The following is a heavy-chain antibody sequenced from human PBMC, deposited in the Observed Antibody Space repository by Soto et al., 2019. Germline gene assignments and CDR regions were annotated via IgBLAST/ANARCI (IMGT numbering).Heavy chain of an antibody. Sequence: ASVKVSCKASGYTFTSYYMHWVRQAPGQGLEWMGIINPSGGSTSYAQKFQGRVTMTRDTSTSTVYMELSSLRSEDTAVYYCARDLAGATVTTPRFISWFDPWGQGTLVTVSS. CDR2: INPSGGST. CDR3: ARDLAGATVTTPRFISWFDP. CDR1: GYTFTSYY. V-gene: IGHV1-46*01. J-gene: IGHJ5*02. D-gene: IGHD4-4*01.